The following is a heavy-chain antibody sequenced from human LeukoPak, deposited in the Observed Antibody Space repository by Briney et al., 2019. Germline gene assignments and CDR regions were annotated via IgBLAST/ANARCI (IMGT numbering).Heavy chain of an antibody. Sequence: GESLKISCAASGYNFSIYAMHWVRQAPGKGLEWVATISYHGIKKYFGDSVKGRFAISRENSRDTLYLQMNNLRSEDTAMYYCTRESTVTTSSYFYMGVWGKGTTVTVSS. CDR3: TRESTVTTSSYFYMGV. D-gene: IGHD4-11*01. CDR1: GYNFSIYA. CDR2: ISYHGIKK. J-gene: IGHJ6*03. V-gene: IGHV3-30*09.